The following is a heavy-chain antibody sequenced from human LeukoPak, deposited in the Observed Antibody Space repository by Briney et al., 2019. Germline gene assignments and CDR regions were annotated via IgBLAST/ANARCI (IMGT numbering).Heavy chain of an antibody. Sequence: PSETLSLTCAVYGGSFSGYHWSWIRQPPGKGLEWIGEINHSGSTNYNPSLKSRVTISVDTSKNQFSLKLSSVTAADTAVYYCARGSSDQYYYDRSGYPYYYYMDVWGKGTTVTVSS. CDR3: ARGSSDQYYYDRSGYPYYYYMDV. D-gene: IGHD3-22*01. V-gene: IGHV4-34*01. J-gene: IGHJ6*03. CDR1: GGSFSGYH. CDR2: INHSGST.